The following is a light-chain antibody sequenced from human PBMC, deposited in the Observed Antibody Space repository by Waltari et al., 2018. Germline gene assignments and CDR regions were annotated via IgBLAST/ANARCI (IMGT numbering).Light chain of an antibody. V-gene: IGLV3-21*04. Sequence: SYALTQPPSVSVAPGTTARITCGGDNIGSYSVHWYQQKPGQAPVLVIFYDSDRPSGIPERCSGSNPGNTATLTSSSVEAGDEAKYYCHVWHPDMDPGVFGPGTEVSV. J-gene: IGLJ1*01. CDR1: NIGSYS. CDR3: HVWHPDMDPGV. CDR2: YDS.